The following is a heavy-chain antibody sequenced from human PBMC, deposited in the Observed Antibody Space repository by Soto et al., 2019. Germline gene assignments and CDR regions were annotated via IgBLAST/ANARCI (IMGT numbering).Heavy chain of an antibody. CDR2: IYYSGST. V-gene: IGHV4-39*01. CDR3: ARPGNYGSGSYLYYFDY. CDR1: GGSISSSFYY. D-gene: IGHD3-10*01. J-gene: IGHJ4*02. Sequence: SETLSLTCTVSGGSISSSFYYWGWIRQPPGKGLEWIGSIYYSGSTYYNPSLKSRVTISVDTSKNQFSLKLSSVTAADTAVYYCARPGNYGSGSYLYYFDYWGQGTLVTAPQ.